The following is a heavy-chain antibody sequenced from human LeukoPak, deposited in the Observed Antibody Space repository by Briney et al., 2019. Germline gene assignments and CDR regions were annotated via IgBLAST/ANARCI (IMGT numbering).Heavy chain of an antibody. CDR1: GFTFSSYG. CDR2: ISYDGSNK. CDR3: AKESWLAEHFSYYFDY. D-gene: IGHD6-19*01. J-gene: IGHJ4*02. Sequence: PGRSLGLSCAASGFTFSSYGMHWVRQAPGKGLEWVAVISYDGSNKYYADSVKGRFTISRDNSKNTLYLQMNSLRAEDTAVYYCAKESWLAEHFSYYFDYWGQGTLVTVSS. V-gene: IGHV3-30*18.